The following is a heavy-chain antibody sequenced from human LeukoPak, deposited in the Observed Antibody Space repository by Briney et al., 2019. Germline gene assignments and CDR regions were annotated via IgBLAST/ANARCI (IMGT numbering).Heavy chain of an antibody. CDR2: IFNSGST. V-gene: IGHV4-39*07. J-gene: IGHJ4*02. D-gene: IGHD3-22*01. Sequence: PSETLSLTCIVSGGSISSSKYYWGWIRQPPGKGLEWIGTIFNSGSTYYNPSLKSRVTISVDTSKNQFSLKLSSVTAADTAVYYCARDSDSSGYYYDYWGQGTLVTVSS. CDR1: GGSISSSKYY. CDR3: ARDSDSSGYYYDY.